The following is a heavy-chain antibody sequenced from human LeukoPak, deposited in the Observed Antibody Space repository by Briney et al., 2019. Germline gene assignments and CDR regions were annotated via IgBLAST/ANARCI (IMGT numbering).Heavy chain of an antibody. V-gene: IGHV1-69*06. CDR2: IIPIFGTA. D-gene: IGHD3-22*01. CDR1: GGTFSSYA. Sequence: ASVKVSCKASGGTFSSYAISWVRQAPGQGLEWMGRIIPIFGTANYAQKFQGRVTITADKSTSTAYMELSSLRSEDTAVYYCASVKYPQYYYDSSGSEGAWFDPRGQGTLVTVSS. CDR3: ASVKYPQYYYDSSGSEGAWFDP. J-gene: IGHJ5*02.